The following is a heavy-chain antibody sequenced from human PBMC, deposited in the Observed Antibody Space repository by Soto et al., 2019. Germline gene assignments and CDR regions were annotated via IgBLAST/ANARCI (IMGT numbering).Heavy chain of an antibody. D-gene: IGHD3-3*01. V-gene: IGHV4-59*01. Sequence: PSETLSLTCTVSGVSTRSDYWTWVRQPPGKGLEWIGFVYAGGSPNYNPSLETRVTISLDTSKNQISLRPTSVTAADTAIFYCVRASGHSAFFRDWGQGTLVTVSS. CDR3: VRASGHSAFFRD. CDR2: VYAGGSP. J-gene: IGHJ4*02. CDR1: GVSTRSDY.